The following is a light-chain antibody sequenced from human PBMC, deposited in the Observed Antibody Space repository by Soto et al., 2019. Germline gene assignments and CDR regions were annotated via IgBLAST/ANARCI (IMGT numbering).Light chain of an antibody. V-gene: IGKV3-11*01. CDR1: QSVSNY. CDR3: QHRAGWPPALT. J-gene: IGKJ4*01. CDR2: DAS. Sequence: EIVLTQSPATLSLSPGERATLSCRASQSVSNYLAWYQQKPGQAPKLLIYDASNRATGIPVRFSGSGSGTDFTLTISSLEPEDCVVYFCQHRAGWPPALTFGGGTKVEIK.